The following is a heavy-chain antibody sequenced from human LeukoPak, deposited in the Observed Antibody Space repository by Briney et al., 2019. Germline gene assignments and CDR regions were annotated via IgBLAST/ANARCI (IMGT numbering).Heavy chain of an antibody. CDR1: GGSISSSSYY. Sequence: PSETLSLTCTVSGGSISSSSYYWGWIRQPPGKGLEWIGSIYYSGSTYYNPSLKSRVTISVDTSKNQFSLKLSSATAADTAVYYCARAQRYSGSRFDYWGQGTLVTVSS. J-gene: IGHJ4*02. CDR3: ARAQRYSGSRFDY. V-gene: IGHV4-39*01. CDR2: IYYSGST. D-gene: IGHD1-26*01.